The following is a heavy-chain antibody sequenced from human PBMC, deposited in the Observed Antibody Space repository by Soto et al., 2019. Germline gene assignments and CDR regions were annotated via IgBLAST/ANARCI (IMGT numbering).Heavy chain of an antibody. CDR3: ARSPYYYGSGYLRDYGMDV. Sequence: ASVKVSCKASGYTFTGYYMHWVRQAPGQGLEWMGWINPNSGGTNYAQKFQGRVTMTRDTSISTAYMELSRLRSDDTAVYYCARSPYYYGSGYLRDYGMDVWGQGTTVTVPS. D-gene: IGHD3-10*01. J-gene: IGHJ6*02. CDR1: GYTFTGYY. V-gene: IGHV1-2*02. CDR2: INPNSGGT.